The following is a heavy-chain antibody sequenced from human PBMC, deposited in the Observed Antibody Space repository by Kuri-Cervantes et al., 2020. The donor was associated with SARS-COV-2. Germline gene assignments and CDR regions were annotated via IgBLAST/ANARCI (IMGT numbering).Heavy chain of an antibody. Sequence: GESLKISCKGSGFRFTTYWIGWVRQMPRKGLEWMAIIYPTDSDTRYSPSFQGQVTISADKSISTAYLQWSSLKASDSAMYYCARTRGSYYTDAFDLWGQGTMVTVSS. J-gene: IGHJ3*01. V-gene: IGHV5-51*01. D-gene: IGHD1-26*01. CDR3: ARTRGSYYTDAFDL. CDR2: IYPTDSDT. CDR1: GFRFTTYW.